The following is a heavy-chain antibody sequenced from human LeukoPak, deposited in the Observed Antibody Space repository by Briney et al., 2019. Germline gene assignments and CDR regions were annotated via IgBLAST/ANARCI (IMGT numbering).Heavy chain of an antibody. Sequence: GGSLRLSCAASGFTFSSYWMSWVRQPPGKGLEWVANIKQDGSEKYYVDSVKGRFTISRDNAKNSLYLQMNSLRAEDTAVYYCARHPSGRGYCSSTSCYGGRLWVRYFQHWGQGTLVTVSS. J-gene: IGHJ1*01. D-gene: IGHD2-2*01. CDR2: IKQDGSEK. CDR1: GFTFSSYW. CDR3: ARHPSGRGYCSSTSCYGGRLWVRYFQH. V-gene: IGHV3-7*03.